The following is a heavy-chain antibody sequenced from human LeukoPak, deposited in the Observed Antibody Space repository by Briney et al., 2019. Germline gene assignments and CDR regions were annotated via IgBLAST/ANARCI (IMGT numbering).Heavy chain of an antibody. CDR3: ARVGATLDY. D-gene: IGHD1-26*01. Sequence: QPGGSLRLSCAASGFTFSSHWMHWVRQAPGKGLVWVSRISGDGSSTSYADSVKGRFTVSRDNAKNTLYLRMNSLRGDDTAVYYCARVGATLDYWGQGTLVTVSS. V-gene: IGHV3-74*01. CDR1: GFTFSSHW. CDR2: ISGDGSST. J-gene: IGHJ4*02.